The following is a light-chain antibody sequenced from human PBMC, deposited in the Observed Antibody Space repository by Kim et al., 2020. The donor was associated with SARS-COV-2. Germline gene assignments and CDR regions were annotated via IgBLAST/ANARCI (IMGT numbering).Light chain of an antibody. CDR2: EVS. CDR1: SSDVGAYNY. J-gene: IGLJ1*01. CDR3: SSFVAVINDLV. V-gene: IGLV2-8*01. Sequence: QSALTQPPSASGSPGQSVTISCSGTSSDVGAYNYVSWYQHHPGKAPKLIIYEVSMRPSGVPDRFSGSKSGNTASLTVSGLQAEDEADYYCSSFVAVINDLVFGTGTKVTVL.